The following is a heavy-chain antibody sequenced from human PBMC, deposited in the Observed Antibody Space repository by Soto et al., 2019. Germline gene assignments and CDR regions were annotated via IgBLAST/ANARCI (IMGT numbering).Heavy chain of an antibody. CDR2: IYYSGST. J-gene: IGHJ4*02. Sequence: QVQLQESGPGLVKPSETLSLTCTVSGGSISSYYWSWIRQPPGKGLEWIGYIYYSGSTNYNPSLKSRVTISVDTSKNQCSLKLSSVTAADTAVYYCARAPSKYDFWSGYYFSFDYWGQGTLVTVSS. D-gene: IGHD3-3*01. CDR3: ARAPSKYDFWSGYYFSFDY. V-gene: IGHV4-59*01. CDR1: GGSISSYY.